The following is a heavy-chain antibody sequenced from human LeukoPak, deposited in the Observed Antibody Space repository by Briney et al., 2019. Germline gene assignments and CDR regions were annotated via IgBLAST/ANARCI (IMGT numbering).Heavy chain of an antibody. J-gene: IGHJ4*02. CDR1: GASISSRY. CDR2: IYDTGGT. CDR3: ARGHYYDNSGDY. D-gene: IGHD3-22*01. V-gene: IGHV4-59*11. Sequence: SETLSLTCTVSGASISSRYWSWIRQPPGKGLEWIGYIYDTGGTNYNPSLKSRVTISPDTSKNQFSLNLSSVTAADTAVYYCARGHYYDNSGDYWGQGILVTVSS.